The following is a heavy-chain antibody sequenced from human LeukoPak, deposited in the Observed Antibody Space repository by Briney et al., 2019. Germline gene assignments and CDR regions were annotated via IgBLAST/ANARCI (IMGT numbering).Heavy chain of an antibody. CDR1: GFTFSTYW. CDR2: INGDGSTT. CDR3: VRDNYGVDY. J-gene: IGHJ4*02. V-gene: IGHV3-74*03. Sequence: PGGSLRLSCTASGFTFSTYWINWVRQSPGKGLVWVALINGDGSTTTHADSVKGRFTISRDNAKNTLYLQMNSLRAEDTGVYYCVRDNYGVDYWGQGTLVTVSS. D-gene: IGHD4-17*01.